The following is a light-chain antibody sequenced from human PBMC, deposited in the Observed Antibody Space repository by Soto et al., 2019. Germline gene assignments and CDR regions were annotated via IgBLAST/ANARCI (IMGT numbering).Light chain of an antibody. CDR3: QQYDSSSPT. CDR1: QNISVW. CDR2: DAS. Sequence: DIQMTQSPSTLSASVGDGVTITCRASQNISVWLAWYQQRPGKAPKFLIYDASNLETGVSSRFSGSGSGTEFNLTLRRLQPDDFATYYCQQYDSSSPTFGQGTKLEIK. V-gene: IGKV1-5*01. J-gene: IGKJ2*01.